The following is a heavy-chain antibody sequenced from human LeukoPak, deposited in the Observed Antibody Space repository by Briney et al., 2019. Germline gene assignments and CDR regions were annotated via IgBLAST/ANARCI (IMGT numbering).Heavy chain of an antibody. CDR3: ASYNTAMDN. CDR1: GLTFSSHA. Sequence: PGGSLRLSCAASGLTFSSHAMSWVRQAPGKGLEWVSAISGSGAITYYADSVKGRFTISRDNSKNTLYLQMNSLRAADTAVYYCASYNTAMDNWGQGTLVTVSS. J-gene: IGHJ4*02. CDR2: ISGSGAIT. D-gene: IGHD5-18*01. V-gene: IGHV3-23*01.